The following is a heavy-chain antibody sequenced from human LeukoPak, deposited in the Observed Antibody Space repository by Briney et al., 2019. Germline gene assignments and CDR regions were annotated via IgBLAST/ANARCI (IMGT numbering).Heavy chain of an antibody. CDR1: GGSISSGGYY. CDR3: ARGSGYYLPFDY. J-gene: IGHJ4*02. Sequence: SETLSLTCTVSGGSISSGGYYWSWIRQHPGKGLEWIGYIYYSGSTYYNPSLKSRVTISVGTSKNQFSLKLSSVTAADTAVYYCARGSGYYLPFDYWGQGTLVTVSS. CDR2: IYYSGST. D-gene: IGHD3-22*01. V-gene: IGHV4-31*03.